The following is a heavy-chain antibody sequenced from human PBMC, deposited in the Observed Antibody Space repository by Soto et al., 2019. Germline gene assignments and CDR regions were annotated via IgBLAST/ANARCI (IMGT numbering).Heavy chain of an antibody. V-gene: IGHV3-23*01. J-gene: IGHJ6*02. CDR1: GFTFSSYA. CDR2: ISGSAGST. CDR3: ASNMVFGEYGLDV. D-gene: IGHD3-10*02. Sequence: LRLSCAASGFTFSSYAMSWVRQAPGKGLEWVSAISGSAGSTYYADSVKGRFTISRDNSKNTLYLQMNSLRAEDTAVYYCASNMVFGEYGLDVWGQGTTVTVSS.